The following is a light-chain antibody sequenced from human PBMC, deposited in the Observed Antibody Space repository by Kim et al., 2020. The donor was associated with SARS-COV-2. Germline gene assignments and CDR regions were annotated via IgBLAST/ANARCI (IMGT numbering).Light chain of an antibody. V-gene: IGLV2-14*01. CDR3: NSYTSSDTWV. CDR1: SSDVGTYNY. CDR2: EVT. Sequence: GPSLTFSCTGPSSDVGTYNYVSWYQQHPGKVPKLLIYEVTKRPSGASDRFSGSKSGNTASLTISGLQAEDEADYYCNSYTSSDTWVFGGGTQLTVL. J-gene: IGLJ3*02.